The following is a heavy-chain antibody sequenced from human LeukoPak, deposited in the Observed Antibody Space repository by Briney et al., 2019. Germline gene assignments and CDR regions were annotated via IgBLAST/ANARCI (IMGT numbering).Heavy chain of an antibody. D-gene: IGHD2-2*02. CDR3: ARLGYCSSTSCYRGVNGMDV. J-gene: IGHJ6*02. CDR2: INHSGST. CDR1: GFTFSSYA. V-gene: IGHV4-34*01. Sequence: GSLRLSCAASGFTFSSYAMSWIRQPPGKGLEWIGEINHSGSTNYNPSLKSRVTISVDTSKNQFSLKLSSVTAADTAVYYCARLGYCSSTSCYRGVNGMDVWGQGTTVTVSS.